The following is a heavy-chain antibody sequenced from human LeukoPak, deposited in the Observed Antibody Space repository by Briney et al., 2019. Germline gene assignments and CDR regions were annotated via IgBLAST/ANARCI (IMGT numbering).Heavy chain of an antibody. D-gene: IGHD3-10*01. Sequence: SQTLSLTXTVSGGSISSGSYYWSWIRQPAGKGLEWIGRIYTSGSANYNPSLKSRVTISVDTSKNQFSLKLSSVTAADTAVYCCARGSPLWFGELLSWWFDPWGQGTLVTVSS. CDR2: IYTSGSA. J-gene: IGHJ5*02. V-gene: IGHV4-61*02. CDR1: GGSISSGSYY. CDR3: ARGSPLWFGELLSWWFDP.